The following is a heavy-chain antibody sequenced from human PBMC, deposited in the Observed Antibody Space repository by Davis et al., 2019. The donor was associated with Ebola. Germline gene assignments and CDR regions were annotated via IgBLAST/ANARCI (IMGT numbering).Heavy chain of an antibody. D-gene: IGHD2-15*01. V-gene: IGHV3-13*01. CDR1: GFTFSSYD. CDR3: ARSVRYPSYYYYYGMDV. CDR2: IGTAGDT. J-gene: IGHJ6*02. Sequence: GESLKISCAASGFTFSSYDMHWVRQATGKGLEWVSAIGTAGDTYYPGSVKGRFTISRENAKNSLYLQMNSLRAEDTAVYYCARSVRYPSYYYYYGMDVWGQGTTVTVSS.